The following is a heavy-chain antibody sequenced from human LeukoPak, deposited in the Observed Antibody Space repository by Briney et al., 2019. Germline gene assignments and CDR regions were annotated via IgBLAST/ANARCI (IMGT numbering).Heavy chain of an antibody. J-gene: IGHJ4*02. V-gene: IGHV3-7*01. CDR2: IKQDGSDK. D-gene: IGHD6-13*01. CDR1: GFIFSDFW. CDR3: VRWKKSSTWFYDY. Sequence: PGGSLRLSRSASGFIFSDFWMSWVRQAPGEGLEWVANIKQDGSDKSYVDSVKGRFTISRDNAENSLYLQMRFMRADDTAVYYCVRWKKSSTWFYDYWGQGALVTVSS.